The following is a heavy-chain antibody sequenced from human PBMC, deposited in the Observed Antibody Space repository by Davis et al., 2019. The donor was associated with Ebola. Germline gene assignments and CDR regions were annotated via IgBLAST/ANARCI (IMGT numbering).Heavy chain of an antibody. D-gene: IGHD1-26*01. CDR1: GGSISSGDYY. CDR2: IYYSGST. Sequence: MPSETLSLTCTVPGGSISSGDYYWSWIRQPPGKGLEWIGYIYYSGSTNYNPSLKSRVTISVDTSKNQFSLKLSSVTAADTAVYYCARGGQGVGAGRWLDPWGQGNLVIVSS. V-gene: IGHV4-61*08. CDR3: ARGGQGVGAGRWLDP. J-gene: IGHJ5*02.